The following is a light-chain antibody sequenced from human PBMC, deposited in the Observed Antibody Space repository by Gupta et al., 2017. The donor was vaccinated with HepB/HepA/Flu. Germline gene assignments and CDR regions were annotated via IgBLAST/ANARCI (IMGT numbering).Light chain of an antibody. CDR2: GAS. CDR3: QQYGTSPRT. J-gene: IGKJ1*01. V-gene: IGKV3-20*01. CDR1: QSVRNKHY. Sequence: IVLTQSPRTLSLSPGARATLSCRASQSVRNKHYLAWYQHNTGQAPRLLIYGASSRATVIPDRFGGSGSGTDFTLTISRLEPEDFAVYYCQQYGTSPRTFGQGTKVEIK.